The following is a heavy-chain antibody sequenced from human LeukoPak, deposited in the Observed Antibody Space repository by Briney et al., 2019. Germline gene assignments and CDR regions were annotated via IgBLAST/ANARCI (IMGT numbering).Heavy chain of an antibody. CDR1: GGSISSGRSF. Sequence: PSETLSLTCTVSGGSISSGRSFWPWIRQPAGKGLEWIGRIYTSGSTNYNPSLKSRVTMSVDTSKNQFSLKLSSVTAADTAVYYCARDGSYSYYYYYMDVWGKGTTVTISS. CDR2: IYTSGST. V-gene: IGHV4-61*02. D-gene: IGHD1-26*01. CDR3: ARDGSYSYYYYYMDV. J-gene: IGHJ6*03.